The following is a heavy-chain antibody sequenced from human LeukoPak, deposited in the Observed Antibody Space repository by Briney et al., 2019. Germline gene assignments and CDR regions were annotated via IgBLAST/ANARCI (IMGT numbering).Heavy chain of an antibody. CDR1: GFTFSSYA. Sequence: PGGSLRLSCAASGFTFSSYAMSWVRQDPGKGLEWVSFISGSGGSTYYVDSVKGRFTISRDNSKNTLYLQMNSLRADDTAVYYCAKSGLSRFDYWGQGTLVTVSS. CDR2: ISGSGGST. J-gene: IGHJ4*02. CDR3: AKSGLSRFDY. D-gene: IGHD4/OR15-4a*01. V-gene: IGHV3-23*01.